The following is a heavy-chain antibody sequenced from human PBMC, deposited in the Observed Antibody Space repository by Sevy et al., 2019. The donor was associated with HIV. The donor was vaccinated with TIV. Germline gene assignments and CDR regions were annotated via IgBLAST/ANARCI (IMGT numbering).Heavy chain of an antibody. J-gene: IGHJ4*02. Sequence: ASVKVSCRGSGYTFNNYIIYWVRQAPGQSLEWMGWVNTASGDTKYSQKFQGRLIITTDTSARTVYMELNSLGSEDTACYFCARDFCSGGSCYSAFVYWGQGTLVTVSS. CDR2: VNTASGDT. CDR3: ARDFCSGGSCYSAFVY. CDR1: GYTFNNYI. D-gene: IGHD2-15*01. V-gene: IGHV1-3*04.